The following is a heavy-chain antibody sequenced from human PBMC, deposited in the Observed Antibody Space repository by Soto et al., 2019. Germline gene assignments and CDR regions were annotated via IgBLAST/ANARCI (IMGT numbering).Heavy chain of an antibody. CDR3: ARGRSYDGSGSYHDY. J-gene: IGHJ4*02. CDR2: IYYSGST. D-gene: IGHD3-10*01. Sequence: SETLSLTCTVSGGSISSYYWSWIRQPPGKGLEWIGYIYYSGSTNYNPSLKSRVTISVDTSKNQFSLKLSSVTAADTAVYYCARGRSYDGSGSYHDYWGQGTLATVSS. CDR1: GGSISSYY. V-gene: IGHV4-59*01.